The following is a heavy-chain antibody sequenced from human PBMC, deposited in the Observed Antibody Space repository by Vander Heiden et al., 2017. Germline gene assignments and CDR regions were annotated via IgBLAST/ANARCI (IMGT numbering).Heavy chain of an antibody. Sequence: QVQLQESGPGLVKPSQTLSLTCTVSGGAISTGGQYCSWNRQHPGKGMEWIGYIYYSGSTYYNPSLKSRVTISVDTSKNQFSLKLSSVTAADTAVYYCARDPPVDSHAFDIWGQGTMVTVSS. CDR2: IYYSGST. D-gene: IGHD2-15*01. V-gene: IGHV4-31*03. CDR3: ARDPPVDSHAFDI. J-gene: IGHJ3*02. CDR1: GGAISTGGQY.